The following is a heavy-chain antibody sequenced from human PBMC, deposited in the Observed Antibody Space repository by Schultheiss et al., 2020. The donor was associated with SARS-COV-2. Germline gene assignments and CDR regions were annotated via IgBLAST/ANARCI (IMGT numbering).Heavy chain of an antibody. J-gene: IGHJ6*03. D-gene: IGHD5-18*01. V-gene: IGHV3-11*03. CDR1: GFTFSDYY. CDR3: ARSGYSYGPDTQDYYYYYMDV. Sequence: GGSLRLSCAASGFTFSDYYMSWIRQAPGKGLEWVSYISSSSSYTNYADSVKGRFTISRDNAKNSLYLQMNSLRAEDTAVYYCARSGYSYGPDTQDYYYYYMDVWGKGTTVTVSS. CDR2: ISSSSSYT.